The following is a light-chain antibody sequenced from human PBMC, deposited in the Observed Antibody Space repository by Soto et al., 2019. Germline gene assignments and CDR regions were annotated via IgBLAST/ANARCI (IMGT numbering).Light chain of an antibody. CDR1: QSVSNY. CDR3: QQRSNWPRT. Sequence: EIVLTQSPGTLSLSPGERATLSCRASQSVSNYLAWYQQTPGQVPRLLIYDASNRATGIPARFSGSGSGTDFTPTISSLEPEDFAVYYCQQRSNWPRTFGQGTKVDIK. CDR2: DAS. V-gene: IGKV3-11*01. J-gene: IGKJ2*01.